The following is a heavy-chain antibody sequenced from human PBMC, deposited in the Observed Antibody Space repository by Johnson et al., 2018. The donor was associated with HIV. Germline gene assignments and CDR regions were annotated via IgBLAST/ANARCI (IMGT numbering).Heavy chain of an antibody. J-gene: IGHJ3*02. Sequence: VQLVESGGGLVQPGGSLRLSCAASGFTVSSNYMSWVRQAPGKGLEWVSGINWNGGSTGYAASVKGRFTISRDNAKNSLYLQMNSLRAEDTALYYWARKGERGIAVAEDAFDIWGQGTMVTVSS. CDR1: GFTVSSNY. D-gene: IGHD6-19*01. CDR3: ARKGERGIAVAEDAFDI. V-gene: IGHV3-20*04. CDR2: INWNGGST.